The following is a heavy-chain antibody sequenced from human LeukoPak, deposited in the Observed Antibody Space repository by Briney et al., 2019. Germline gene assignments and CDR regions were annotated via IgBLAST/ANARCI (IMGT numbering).Heavy chain of an antibody. CDR1: GYTFTGYY. Sequence: ASVKVSCKASGYTFTGYYMHWVRQAPGQGLEWMGWINPNSGGTNYAQKFQGRVTMTRDTSISTAYMELSRLRSDDTAVYYCARDSSYYGSGIDAFDIWGQGTMVTVS. CDR2: INPNSGGT. V-gene: IGHV1-2*02. J-gene: IGHJ3*02. CDR3: ARDSSYYGSGIDAFDI. D-gene: IGHD3-10*01.